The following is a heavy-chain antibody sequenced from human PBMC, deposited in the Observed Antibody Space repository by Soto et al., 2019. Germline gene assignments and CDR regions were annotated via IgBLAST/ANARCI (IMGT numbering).Heavy chain of an antibody. D-gene: IGHD6-19*01. J-gene: IGHJ4*02. Sequence: QITLKESGPTLVKPTQTLTLTCTFSGFSLSTSGVDVGWIRQPPGKALEWLALIYWDDDKRYSPSLKSRLTITKDTSKNQVVLTMTNMDPVDTATYYCARPYSSGWYYRYWGQGTLVTVSS. V-gene: IGHV2-5*02. CDR3: ARPYSSGWYYRY. CDR2: IYWDDDK. CDR1: GFSLSTSGVD.